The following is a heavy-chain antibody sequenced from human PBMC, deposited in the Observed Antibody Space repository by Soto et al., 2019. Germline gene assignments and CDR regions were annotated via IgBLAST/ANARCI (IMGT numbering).Heavy chain of an antibody. CDR1: GGSISSINYY. J-gene: IGHJ3*02. CDR2: IYYSETT. CDR3: RSRTVITLNAFDI. Sequence: PSETLSLTCTVSGGSISSINYYWGWIRQPPGKGLEWIGSIYYSETTYYNPSLKSRVTISLDTSKNQFSLKLSSVTAADTAVYYCRSRTVITLNAFDIWGQGTMVPVSS. D-gene: IGHD4-17*01. V-gene: IGHV4-39*01.